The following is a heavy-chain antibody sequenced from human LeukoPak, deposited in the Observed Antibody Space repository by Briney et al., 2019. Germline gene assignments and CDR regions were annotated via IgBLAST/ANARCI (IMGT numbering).Heavy chain of an antibody. CDR3: AKERSAVTTGLFDS. D-gene: IGHD4-17*01. CDR2: ISTSGDNT. CDR1: GFTFSTYA. Sequence: PGGSLRLSCAASGFTFSTYAMSWVRQAPGKGLEWVSAISTSGDNTYYADSVKGRFTISRDNSKNTLYLQINSVRVEDTAIYYCAKERSAVTTGLFDSWGQGTLVTVSS. V-gene: IGHV3-23*01. J-gene: IGHJ4*02.